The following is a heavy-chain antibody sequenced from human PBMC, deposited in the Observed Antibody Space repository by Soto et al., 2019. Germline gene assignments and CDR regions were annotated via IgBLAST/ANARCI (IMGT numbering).Heavy chain of an antibody. V-gene: IGHV3-30-3*01. CDR3: ARRGWYDAFDI. Sequence: GGSLRLSCAASGFTFSSYAMHWVRQAPGKGLEWVAVISYDGSNKYYADSVKGRFTISRDNSKNTLYLQMNSLRAEDTAVYYCARRGWYDAFDIWGQGTMVTVSS. J-gene: IGHJ3*02. CDR2: ISYDGSNK. CDR1: GFTFSSYA. D-gene: IGHD6-19*01.